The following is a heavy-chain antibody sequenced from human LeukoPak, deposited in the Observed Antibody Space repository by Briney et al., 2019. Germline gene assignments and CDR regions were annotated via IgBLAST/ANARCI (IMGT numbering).Heavy chain of an antibody. CDR3: ARAAQKYSSSSTYDY. Sequence: SETLSLTCTVSGGSLSSYYWTWIRQPPGKALEWIGYISYSGDTNYNPSLKGRVTIAVDTSKNQFSLKLSSVTAADTAVYYCARAAQKYSSSSTYDYWGQGTLVTVSS. CDR2: ISYSGDT. V-gene: IGHV4-59*01. J-gene: IGHJ4*02. D-gene: IGHD6-6*01. CDR1: GGSLSSYY.